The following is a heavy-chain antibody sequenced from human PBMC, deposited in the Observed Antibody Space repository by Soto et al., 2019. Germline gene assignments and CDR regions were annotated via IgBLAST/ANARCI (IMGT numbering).Heavy chain of an antibody. CDR1: GFTFSSYA. J-gene: IGHJ6*03. Sequence: GGSLRLSCAASGFTFSSYAMSWVRQAPGKGLEWVSAISGSGGSTYYADSVKGRFTISRDNSKNTLYLQKNSLRAEDTAVYYCAKGGYCSGGSCYLYYYYYYYMDVWGKGTTVTVSS. D-gene: IGHD2-15*01. V-gene: IGHV3-23*01. CDR2: ISGSGGST. CDR3: AKGGYCSGGSCYLYYYYYYYMDV.